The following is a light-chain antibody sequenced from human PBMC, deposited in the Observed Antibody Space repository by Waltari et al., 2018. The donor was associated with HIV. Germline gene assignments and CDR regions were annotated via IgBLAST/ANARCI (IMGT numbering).Light chain of an antibody. J-gene: IGLJ1*01. CDR3: QSADSSGSYV. CDR2: RDS. CDR1: ALPNKY. Sequence: SYELTQPPSVSVSPGQTARITCSGDALPNKYTYWYQQKPGQAPVLLIYRDSERPSGIPERFSGSSSGTTVTLTISGVQAEDEADYYCQSADSSGSYVFATGTRVTVL. V-gene: IGLV3-25*03.